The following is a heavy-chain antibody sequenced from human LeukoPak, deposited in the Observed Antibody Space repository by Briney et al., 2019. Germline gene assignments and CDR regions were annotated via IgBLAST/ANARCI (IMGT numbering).Heavy chain of an antibody. CDR2: INAGNGNT. D-gene: IGHD3-22*01. CDR3: AKDEKGYYHDTSGYPDAFDI. J-gene: IGHJ3*02. V-gene: IGHV1-3*01. CDR1: GYDFTSYA. Sequence: ASVKVSCKASGYDFTSYAMHWVRQAPGQRLEWMGWINAGNGNTKYSQKFQDRVTVTRDTSTSTAYMELSSLRSEDTAVYYCAKDEKGYYHDTSGYPDAFDIWGQGTMVTVSS.